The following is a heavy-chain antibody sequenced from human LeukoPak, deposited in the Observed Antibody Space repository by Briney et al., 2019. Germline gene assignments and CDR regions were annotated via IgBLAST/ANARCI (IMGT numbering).Heavy chain of an antibody. J-gene: IGHJ6*03. CDR1: GFTFSSYA. V-gene: IGHV3-23*01. Sequence: GGSLRLSCAASGFTFSSYAMSWVRQAPGKGLERVSAISGSGGSTYYADSVKGRFTISRDDSKNTLYLQMNSLRAEDTAVYYCAKSSGVTLYYYYMDVWGKGTTVTVSS. CDR2: ISGSGGST. D-gene: IGHD4-23*01. CDR3: AKSSGVTLYYYYMDV.